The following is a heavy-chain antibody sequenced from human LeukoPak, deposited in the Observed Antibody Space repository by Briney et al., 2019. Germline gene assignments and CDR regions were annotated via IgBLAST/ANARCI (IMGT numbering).Heavy chain of an antibody. J-gene: IGHJ5*02. CDR3: ARTYYYDNSGTPNWFDP. CDR2: VNPNTGNT. CDR1: GYTFTTYD. D-gene: IGHD3-22*01. Sequence: ASVKVSCKASGYTFTTYDLAWVRQAPGQGLEWMGWVNPNTGNTGYAQKFQGRVTMTRDTSISTAYMELSSLTSEDTAVFYCARTYYYDNSGTPNWFDPWGQGTLVTVSS. V-gene: IGHV1-8*01.